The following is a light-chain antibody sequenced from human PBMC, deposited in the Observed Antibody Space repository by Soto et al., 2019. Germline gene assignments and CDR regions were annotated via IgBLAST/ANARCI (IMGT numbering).Light chain of an antibody. CDR2: DAS. Sequence: EIVLTQSPATLSLSPGERATLSCRASQSVRSYLAWYQQKPGQAPRLLIYDASNRATGIPAWFSGSGSGTDFTLTISILEPEDFAGYYCQQRSNWPPSFGGGTKVEIK. J-gene: IGKJ4*01. V-gene: IGKV3-11*01. CDR3: QQRSNWPPS. CDR1: QSVRSY.